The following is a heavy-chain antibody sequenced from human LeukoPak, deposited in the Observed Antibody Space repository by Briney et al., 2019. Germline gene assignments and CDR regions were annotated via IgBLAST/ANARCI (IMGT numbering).Heavy chain of an antibody. J-gene: IGHJ4*02. CDR2: IRYDGSNK. D-gene: IGHD1-20*01. V-gene: IGHV3-30*02. CDR1: GLTFSSYG. Sequence: TGGSLRLSCAASGLTFSSYGMHWVRQAPGKGLEWVAFIRYDGSNKYYADSVKGRFTISRDNSKNTLYLQMNSLRAEDTAVYYCAKERFNWNYLDYWGQGTLVTVSS. CDR3: AKERFNWNYLDY.